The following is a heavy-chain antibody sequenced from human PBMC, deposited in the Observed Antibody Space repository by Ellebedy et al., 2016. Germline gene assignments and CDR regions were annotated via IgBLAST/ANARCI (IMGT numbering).Heavy chain of an antibody. CDR3: ARREDTAMANAFDV. J-gene: IGHJ3*01. V-gene: IGHV5-51*01. CDR1: RYSFTSYW. CDR2: IYPGDSDT. D-gene: IGHD5-18*01. Sequence: GESLKISXKGSRYSFTSYWIGWVPPLPGKGLEWMGIIYPGDSDTRYSPSFQGQVTISADKSISTAYLQWSSLKASDTAMYYCARREDTAMANAFDVWGQGTMVTVSS.